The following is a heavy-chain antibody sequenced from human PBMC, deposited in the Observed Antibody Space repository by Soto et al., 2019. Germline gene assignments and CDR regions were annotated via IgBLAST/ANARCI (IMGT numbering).Heavy chain of an antibody. Sequence: ASVKVSCKASGYTFTSYDINWVRQATGQGLEWMGWMNPNSGNTGYAQKFQGRVTMTRNTSISTAYMELSSLRSEDTAVYYCARRPPSPRKIVVVPAAVDYYMDVWGKGTTVTVSS. CDR3: ARRPPSPRKIVVVPAAVDYYMDV. CDR1: GYTFTSYD. CDR2: MNPNSGNT. D-gene: IGHD2-2*01. V-gene: IGHV1-8*01. J-gene: IGHJ6*03.